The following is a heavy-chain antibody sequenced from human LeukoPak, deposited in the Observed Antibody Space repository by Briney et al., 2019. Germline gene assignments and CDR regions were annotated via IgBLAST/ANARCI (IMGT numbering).Heavy chain of an antibody. CDR2: IIPIFGTA. J-gene: IGHJ4*01. Sequence: GASVKVSCKASGYTFTSYDINWVRQATGQGLEWMGGIIPIFGTANYAQKFQGRVTITTDESTSTAYMELSSLRSEDTAVYYCARGITIFGVVSSGYYFDYWGQGTLVTVSS. CDR3: ARGITIFGVVSSGYYFDY. D-gene: IGHD3-3*01. CDR1: GYTFTSYD. V-gene: IGHV1-69*05.